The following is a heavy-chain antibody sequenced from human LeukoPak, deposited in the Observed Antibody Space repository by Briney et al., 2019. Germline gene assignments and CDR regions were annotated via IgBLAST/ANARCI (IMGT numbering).Heavy chain of an antibody. J-gene: IGHJ4*02. CDR3: ARRTLRSPFDD. CDR1: GGSISSYF. Sequence: KPSETLSLTCTVSGGSISSYFWDWIRQPPGKGLEWIGYIYYNGNTNYNSSLKSRVTISLDTSKNQFSPRLSSVTAADTAVYYCARRTLRSPFDDWGQGTLVTVSS. D-gene: IGHD4-17*01. CDR2: IYYNGNT. V-gene: IGHV4-59*08.